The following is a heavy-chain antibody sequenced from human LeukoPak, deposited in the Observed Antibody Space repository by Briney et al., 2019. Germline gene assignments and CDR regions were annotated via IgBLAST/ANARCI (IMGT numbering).Heavy chain of an antibody. D-gene: IGHD2-2*01. CDR3: AKGCCSSTSCYPGGY. J-gene: IGHJ4*02. CDR1: GFTFDDYA. V-gene: IGHV3-9*01. Sequence: GRSLRLSCAASGFTFDDYAMHWVRQAPGNGLEWASGISWNSGSIGYADSVKGRFTISRDNAKNSLYLQMNSLRAEDTALYYCAKGCCSSTSCYPGGYWSQGTLVTVSS. CDR2: ISWNSGSI.